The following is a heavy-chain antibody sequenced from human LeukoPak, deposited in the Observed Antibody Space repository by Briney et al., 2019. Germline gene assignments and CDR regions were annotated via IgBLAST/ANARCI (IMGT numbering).Heavy chain of an antibody. D-gene: IGHD3-10*01. Sequence: SETLSLTCAAYGGSFSGYYWSWIRQPPGKGLEWIGEINHSGSTNYNPSLKSRGTISVDTSKNQFSLKLSSVTAADTAVYYCARGRIYYYGSGSYQITLPFDYWGQGTLVTVSS. V-gene: IGHV4-34*01. CDR3: ARGRIYYYGSGSYQITLPFDY. CDR1: GGSFSGYY. CDR2: INHSGST. J-gene: IGHJ4*02.